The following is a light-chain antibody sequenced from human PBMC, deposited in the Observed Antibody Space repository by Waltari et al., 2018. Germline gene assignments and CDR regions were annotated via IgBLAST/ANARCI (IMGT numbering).Light chain of an antibody. CDR1: SSDVGGYNS. Sequence: QSALTQPRSVSGSPGQSVTISCPGTSSDVGGYNSVSWYQQHPGKAPKLMIYDVSKRPSGVPDRFSGSKSGNTASLTISGLQAEDEADYYCCSYAGSYIYVFGTGTKVTVL. J-gene: IGLJ1*01. CDR3: CSYAGSYIYV. V-gene: IGLV2-11*01. CDR2: DVS.